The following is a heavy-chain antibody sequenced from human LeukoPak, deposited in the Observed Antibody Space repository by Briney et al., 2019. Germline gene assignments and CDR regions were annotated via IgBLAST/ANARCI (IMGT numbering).Heavy chain of an antibody. V-gene: IGHV3-11*05. Sequence: GGSLRLSCAASGFTFSDSYMSWIRQAPGKGLEWVSYISRSSSYTKYADSVKGRFTISRDSAKNSLYLQMNSLRAEDTAVYYCAREQKLYDGSGSSTFDFWGQGTLVTVSS. CDR1: GFTFSDSY. CDR3: AREQKLYDGSGSSTFDF. CDR2: ISRSSSYT. D-gene: IGHD3-10*01. J-gene: IGHJ4*02.